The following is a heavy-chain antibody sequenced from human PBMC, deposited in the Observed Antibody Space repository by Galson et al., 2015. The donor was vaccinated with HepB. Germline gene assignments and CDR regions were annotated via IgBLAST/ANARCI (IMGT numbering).Heavy chain of an antibody. V-gene: IGHV1-2*02. J-gene: IGHJ5*02. CDR3: ARDNRSRYYDYVWGSYWVYWFDP. CDR2: ISPNSGGT. D-gene: IGHD3-16*01. Sequence: SVKVSCKASGYTFTGYYMHWVRQAPGQGLEWMGWISPNSGGTNYAQKFQGRVTMTRDTSISTAYMELSRLRSDDTAVYYCARDNRSRYYDYVWGSYWVYWFDPWGQGTLVTVSS. CDR1: GYTFTGYY.